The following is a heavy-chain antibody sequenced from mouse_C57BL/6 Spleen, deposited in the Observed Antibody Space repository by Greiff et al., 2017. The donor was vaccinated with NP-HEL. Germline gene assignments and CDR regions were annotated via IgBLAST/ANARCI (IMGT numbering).Heavy chain of an antibody. CDR3: ARDLDYDGYDY. CDR1: GYSITSGYY. V-gene: IGHV3-6*01. J-gene: IGHJ2*01. Sequence: EVKLMESGPGLVKPSQSLSLTCSVTGYSITSGYYWNWIRQFPGNKLEWMGYISYDGSNNYNPSLKNRISITRDTSKNQFFLKLNSVTTEDTATYYCARDLDYDGYDYWGQGTTLTVSS. D-gene: IGHD2-3*01. CDR2: ISYDGSN.